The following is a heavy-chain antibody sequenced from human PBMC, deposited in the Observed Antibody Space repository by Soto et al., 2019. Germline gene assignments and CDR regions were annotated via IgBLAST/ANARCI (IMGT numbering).Heavy chain of an antibody. CDR1: GDSVSTDRAT. V-gene: IGHV6-1*01. Sequence: SQTLSLTCAISGDSVSTDRATWDWIRQSPSRGLEWLGRTYYRSNWYTDYAVSVKGRFTISRDNGKNSLYLQMNSLRVEDTALYYCAKSHTSGWNYFDYWGQGTLVTVSS. D-gene: IGHD6-19*01. J-gene: IGHJ4*02. CDR3: AKSHTSGWNYFDY. CDR2: TYYRSNWYT.